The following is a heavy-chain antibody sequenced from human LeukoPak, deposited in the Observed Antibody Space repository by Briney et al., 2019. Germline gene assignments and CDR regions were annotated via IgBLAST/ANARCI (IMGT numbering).Heavy chain of an antibody. Sequence: ASVKVSCKASGYTFTGYYMNWVRQASGQGLEWMGWINPNSGGTNYARKFQGRVTMTRDTSTSTAYMDLSSLTSDDTAVYYCARGSPDYSNFHYMDVWGKGTTVTVSS. CDR1: GYTFTGYY. CDR3: ARGSPDYSNFHYMDV. D-gene: IGHD4-11*01. J-gene: IGHJ6*03. CDR2: INPNSGGT. V-gene: IGHV1-2*02.